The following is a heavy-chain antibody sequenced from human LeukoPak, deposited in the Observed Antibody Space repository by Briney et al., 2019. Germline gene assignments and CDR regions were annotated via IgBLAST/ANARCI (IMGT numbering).Heavy chain of an antibody. CDR3: IKTGQAVTYYNYYSMDV. V-gene: IGHV3-23*01. CDR1: GFTVSSNY. D-gene: IGHD2-15*01. J-gene: IGHJ6*02. Sequence: GGSLRLSCAASGFTVSSNYMSWVRQAPGKGLEWVSGISVSGDSTYYADSVKGRFTISRVNSKNTVYLQVTSLRAEDTAVYYCIKTGQAVTYYNYYSMDVWGQGTTVTVSS. CDR2: ISVSGDST.